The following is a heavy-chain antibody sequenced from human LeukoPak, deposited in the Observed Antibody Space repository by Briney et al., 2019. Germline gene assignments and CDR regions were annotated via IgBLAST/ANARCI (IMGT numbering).Heavy chain of an antibody. CDR3: ARDRGSGWPFDY. J-gene: IGHJ4*02. D-gene: IGHD6-19*01. Sequence: GGSLRLSCAASGFTVSSNYMSWVRQAPGKGLEWVSVIYSGGSTYYADSVKGRFTISGDNSKLQMNSLRAEDTAVYYCARDRGSGWPFDYWGQGTLVTVSS. V-gene: IGHV3-66*01. CDR1: GFTVSSNY. CDR2: IYSGGST.